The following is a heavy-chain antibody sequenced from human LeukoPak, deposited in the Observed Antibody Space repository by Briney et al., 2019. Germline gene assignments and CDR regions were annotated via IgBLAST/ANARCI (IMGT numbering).Heavy chain of an antibody. CDR2: IYHSGST. J-gene: IGHJ3*02. Sequence: SQTLSLTCAVSGGSISSGGYSWSWIRQPPGKGLEWIGYIYHSGSTYYNPSLKSRVTISVDTSKNQFSLKLSSVTAADTAVYYCARVHPSGYYLDAFDIWGQGTMVTVSS. CDR3: ARVHPSGYYLDAFDI. CDR1: GGSISSGGYS. D-gene: IGHD3-22*01. V-gene: IGHV4-30-2*01.